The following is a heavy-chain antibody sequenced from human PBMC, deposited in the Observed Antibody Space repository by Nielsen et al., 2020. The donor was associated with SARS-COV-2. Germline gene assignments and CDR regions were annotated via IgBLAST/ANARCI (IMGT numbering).Heavy chain of an antibody. D-gene: IGHD3-22*01. CDR3: AKGGDRSPIFAY. CDR2: ISGSGGST. CDR1: GFTFSSYA. V-gene: IGHV3-23*01. Sequence: GGSLRLSCAASGFTFSSYALSWVRQAQGKGLEWVPAISGSGGSTYYADSVKGRFTITRDNSKNTLYLQMKSLRAEETAVYYWAKGGDRSPIFAYWGQGTRGNGSS. J-gene: IGHJ4*01.